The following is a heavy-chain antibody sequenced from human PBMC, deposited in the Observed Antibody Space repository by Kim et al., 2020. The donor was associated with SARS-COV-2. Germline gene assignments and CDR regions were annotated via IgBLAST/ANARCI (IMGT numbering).Heavy chain of an antibody. CDR2: ISFDGNNK. CDR1: GFTFSNYG. Sequence: GGSLRLSCAASGFTFSNYGMHWVRQAPGKGLEWVAVISFDGNNKYCADSVKGRFTISRDNSKNTLYLQMNSLRAEDTAVYYCAKGGLLSWFGAQTWFDPWGQGTLVTVSS. CDR3: AKGGLLSWFGAQTWFDP. J-gene: IGHJ5*02. V-gene: IGHV3-30*18. D-gene: IGHD3-10*01.